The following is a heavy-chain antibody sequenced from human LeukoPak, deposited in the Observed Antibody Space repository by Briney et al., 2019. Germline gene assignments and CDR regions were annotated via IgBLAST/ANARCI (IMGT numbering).Heavy chain of an antibody. V-gene: IGHV4-61*08. CDR2: IHYSGNT. J-gene: IGHJ4*02. Sequence: PSETLSLTCTVSGGSISSGGYYWSWIRQPPGKGLQWIGYIHYSGNTNYNPSLKSRVTISVDTSKNQFSLKLSSVTAADTAVYYCARSTDSYESNTYYYFDYWGQGTLVTVSS. D-gene: IGHD3-22*01. CDR1: GGSISSGGYY. CDR3: ARSTDSYESNTYYYFDY.